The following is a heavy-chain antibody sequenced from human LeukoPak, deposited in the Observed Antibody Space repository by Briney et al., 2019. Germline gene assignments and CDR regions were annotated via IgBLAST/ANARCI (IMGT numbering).Heavy chain of an antibody. CDR2: IYSGGST. D-gene: IGHD3-3*01. CDR1: GFTVTTNY. J-gene: IGHJ4*02. V-gene: IGHV3-53*04. Sequence: PGGSLRLSCAASGFTVTTNYMSWVRQAPGKGLEWVSVIYSGGSTYYADSVKGRFTISRHNSKNTLYLQMDSLRDEDTAVYYCARGDFWSGYYTGLHWGQGTLVTVSS. CDR3: ARGDFWSGYYTGLH.